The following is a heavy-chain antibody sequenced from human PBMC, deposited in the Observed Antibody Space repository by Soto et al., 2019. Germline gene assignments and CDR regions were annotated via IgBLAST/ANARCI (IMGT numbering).Heavy chain of an antibody. CDR2: IYYSGST. D-gene: IGHD3-3*01. Sequence: PSETLSLTCTVSGGSISSYYWSWIRQPPWKGLEWIGYIYYSGSTNYNPSLKSRVTISVDTSKNQFSLKLSSVTAADTAVYYCAXHWPIFGVGSNWFDPWGQGTLVTVPQ. J-gene: IGHJ5*02. CDR3: AXHWPIFGVGSNWFDP. CDR1: GGSISSYY. V-gene: IGHV4-59*08.